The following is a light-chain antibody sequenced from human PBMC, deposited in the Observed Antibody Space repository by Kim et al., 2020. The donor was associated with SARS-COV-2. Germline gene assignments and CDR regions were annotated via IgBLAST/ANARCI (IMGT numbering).Light chain of an antibody. J-gene: IGKJ2*01. V-gene: IGKV1-5*03. CDR2: KAV. CDR1: QSISNW. CDR3: QQYDAYPYT. Sequence: DIQMTQSPSIVSASVGDRVTLTCRASQSISNWLVWYQQKPGKAPKLLISKAVTLESGVPSRFSGSGSGTEYTLTISSLQPDDFATYYFQQYDAYPYTFGQGTKLAI.